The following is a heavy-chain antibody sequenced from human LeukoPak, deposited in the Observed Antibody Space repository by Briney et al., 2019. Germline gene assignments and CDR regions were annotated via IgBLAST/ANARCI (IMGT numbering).Heavy chain of an antibody. J-gene: IGHJ4*02. V-gene: IGHV1-2*06. CDR1: GYTFTGYY. CDR2: INPNSGGT. D-gene: IGHD6-19*01. Sequence: ASVKVSCKASGYTFTGYYMHWVRQAPGQGLEWMGRINPNSGGTNYAQKFQGRVTMTRDTSISTAYMELSGLRSEDTAVYYCARVNGCSGWLPVGSYNYWGQGTLVTVSS. CDR3: ARVNGCSGWLPVGSYNY.